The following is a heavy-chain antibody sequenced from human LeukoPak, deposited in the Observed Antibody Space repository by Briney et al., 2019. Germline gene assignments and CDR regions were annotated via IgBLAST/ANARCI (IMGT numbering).Heavy chain of an antibody. CDR3: ARDDHSSSPRDY. V-gene: IGHV1-2*02. CDR1: GYTFTGYY. CDR2: INPNSGGT. J-gene: IGHJ4*02. Sequence: GASVKVSCKASGYTFTGYYMHWMRQAPGQGLEWMGWINPNSGGTNYAQKFQGRVTMTRDTSISTAYMELSRLRSDDTAVYYCARDDHSSSPRDYWGQGTLVTVSS. D-gene: IGHD6-6*01.